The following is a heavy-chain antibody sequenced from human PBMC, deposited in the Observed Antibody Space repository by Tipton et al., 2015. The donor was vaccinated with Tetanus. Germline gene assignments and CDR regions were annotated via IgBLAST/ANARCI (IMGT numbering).Heavy chain of an antibody. V-gene: IGHV3-74*01. J-gene: IGHJ3*02. CDR3: ARDRARDHDIVVVPAATYAFDI. D-gene: IGHD2-2*01. CDR1: GFTFSSYW. CDR2: INSDGSST. Sequence: SLRLSCAASGFTFSSYWMHWVRQAPGKGLVWVSRINSDGSSTSYADSVKGRFTISRDNAKNTLYLQMNSLRAEDTAVYYCARDRARDHDIVVVPAATYAFDIWGQGTMVTVSS.